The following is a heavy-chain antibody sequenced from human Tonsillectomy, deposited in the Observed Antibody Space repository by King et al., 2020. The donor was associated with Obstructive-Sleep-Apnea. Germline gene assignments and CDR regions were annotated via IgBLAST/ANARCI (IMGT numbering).Heavy chain of an antibody. CDR3: ARHRLMTSFDY. J-gene: IGHJ4*02. Sequence: QLQESGPGLVKPSETLSLTCTVSGGSISSYYWSWIRQPPGKGLEWIGYIYYSGGASYNPSLKSRVTISVDTSKNQFSLKLSSVTAADTAVYYCARHRLMTSFDYWGQGTLVTVSS. D-gene: IGHD3-16*01. CDR2: IYYSGGA. V-gene: IGHV4-59*08. CDR1: GGSISSYY.